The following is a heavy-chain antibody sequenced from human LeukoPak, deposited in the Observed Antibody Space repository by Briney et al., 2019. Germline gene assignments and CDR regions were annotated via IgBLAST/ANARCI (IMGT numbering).Heavy chain of an antibody. CDR1: GFTFKLYW. J-gene: IGHJ4*02. CDR3: ARDLWNAGGIDY. D-gene: IGHD1-1*01. Sequence: GGSLRLSCAASGFTFKLYWMSWIRQAPGKGLEWVANIKQDGSEKYYVDSVKGRFTISRDNAKNSLYLQMNSLRAEDTAVYYCARDLWNAGGIDYWGQGTLVTVSS. CDR2: IKQDGSEK. V-gene: IGHV3-7*01.